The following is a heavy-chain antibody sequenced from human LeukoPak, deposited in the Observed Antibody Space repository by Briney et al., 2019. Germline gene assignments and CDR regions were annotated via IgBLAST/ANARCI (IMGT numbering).Heavy chain of an antibody. CDR2: IYHSGST. Sequence: QLQESGSGLVKPSQTLXLTCXXXXXXXXXXXXXXXXXXXXXXXXLEWIGYIYHSGSTYYNPSLKSRVTISVDRSKNQFSLKLSSVTAADTAVYYCARGTTVTFDYWGQGTLVTVSS. J-gene: IGHJ4*02. CDR3: ARGTTVTFDY. CDR1: XXXXXXXXXX. D-gene: IGHD4-17*01. V-gene: IGHV4-30-2*01.